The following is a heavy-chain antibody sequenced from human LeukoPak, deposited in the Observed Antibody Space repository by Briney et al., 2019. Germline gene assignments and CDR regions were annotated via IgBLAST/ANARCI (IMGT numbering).Heavy chain of an antibody. J-gene: IGHJ6*03. V-gene: IGHV4-39*07. Sequence: PSETLSLTCTVSGGSISSSSYYWGWIRQPPGKGLEWIVSIYYSGSTYYNPSLKSRVTISVDTSKNQFSLKLRSVTAADTAVYYCARETSQKGAHYMDVWGKGTTVTISS. CDR2: IYYSGST. D-gene: IGHD3-16*01. CDR3: ARETSQKGAHYMDV. CDR1: GGSISSSSYY.